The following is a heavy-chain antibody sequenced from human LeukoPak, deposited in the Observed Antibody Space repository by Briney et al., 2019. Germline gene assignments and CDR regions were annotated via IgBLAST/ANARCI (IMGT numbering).Heavy chain of an antibody. D-gene: IGHD5-24*01. Sequence: SSQTLSLTCTVSGGSISSGSYYWSWIRQPAGKGLEWIGRIHASGSTNYNPSLKSRVTISTDTSKNQFSLKLTSVTAADTAVYYCARDVRDGYNLFDYWGQGTLVTVSS. V-gene: IGHV4-61*02. CDR2: IHASGST. CDR3: ARDVRDGYNLFDY. CDR1: GGSISSGSYY. J-gene: IGHJ4*02.